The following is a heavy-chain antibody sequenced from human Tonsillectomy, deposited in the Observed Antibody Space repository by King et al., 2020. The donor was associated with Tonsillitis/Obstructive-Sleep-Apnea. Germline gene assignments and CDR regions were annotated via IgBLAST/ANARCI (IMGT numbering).Heavy chain of an antibody. Sequence: NWDRQAPGKGLEWVGRIKSKTDGWTTDYAAPVKGRFTISRDDSKNTLYLQMNILKTEDTAVYYCTKDLRGYEMIAGGGAFDIWGLGTMVTVSS. V-gene: IGHV3-15*07. J-gene: IGHJ3*02. CDR2: IKSKTDGWTT. CDR3: TKDLRGYEMIAGGGAFDI. D-gene: IGHD3-22*01.